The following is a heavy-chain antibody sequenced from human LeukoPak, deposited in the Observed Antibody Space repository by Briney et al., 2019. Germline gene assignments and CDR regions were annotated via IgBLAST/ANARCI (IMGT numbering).Heavy chain of an antibody. V-gene: IGHV3-7*01. D-gene: IGHD3-3*01. J-gene: IGHJ4*02. CDR2: INQDGSER. CDR3: ASDGGPFDN. Sequence: QTGGSLRLSCAASGFTFSSYSMNWARQAPGKGLEWVANINQDGSERYYVDSVKGRFTISRDNAKKSLYLQMNGLRADDAAVYYCASDGGPFDNWGQGTLVTVSS. CDR1: GFTFSSYS.